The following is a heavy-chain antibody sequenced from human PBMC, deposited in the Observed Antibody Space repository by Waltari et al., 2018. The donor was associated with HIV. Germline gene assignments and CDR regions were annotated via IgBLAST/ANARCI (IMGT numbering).Heavy chain of an antibody. V-gene: IGHV5-51*01. D-gene: IGHD2-8*01. CDR3: ARCYGTVMGAIEI. CDR2: VDPDDSDT. Sequence: EVHLVQSGAQVKKPGDSLKISCKTSGYNFNNFWIGWVRQVPGKGLEWMGIVDPDDSDTRYSPSYKDQVTISGDTSINTAYLQWSSLRASDTAMYYCARCYGTVMGAIEIWGQGTMVIVSS. CDR1: GYNFNNFW. J-gene: IGHJ3*02.